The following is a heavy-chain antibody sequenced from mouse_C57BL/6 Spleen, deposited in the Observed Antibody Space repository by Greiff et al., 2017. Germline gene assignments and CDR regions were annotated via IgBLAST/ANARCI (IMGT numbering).Heavy chain of an antibody. CDR2: IDPENGDT. V-gene: IGHV14-4*01. CDR1: GFNIKDDY. J-gene: IGHJ1*03. D-gene: IGHD1-1*01. CDR3: TTGNYGSSYGDFDV. Sequence: LVESGAELVRPGASVKLSCTASGFNIKDDYMHWVKQRPEQGLEWIGWIDPENGDTEYASKFQGKATITADTSSNTAYLQLSSLTSEDTAVYYGTTGNYGSSYGDFDVWGTGTTVTVSS.